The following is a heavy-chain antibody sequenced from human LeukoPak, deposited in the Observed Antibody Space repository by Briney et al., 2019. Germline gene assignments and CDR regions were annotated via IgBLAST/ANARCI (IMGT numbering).Heavy chain of an antibody. CDR3: TYSSGGYPFFDY. J-gene: IGHJ4*02. CDR2: IKSKTDGGIT. V-gene: IGHV3-15*01. Sequence: GGSLRLSCVASGFTFSNGWMSWVRQAPGKGLEWVGRIKSKTDGGITDYAAPVKGRFTISRDDSKNTLYLQMNSLETEDTAVYYCTYSSGGYPFFDYWGQGNLVTVSS. D-gene: IGHD6-19*01. CDR1: GFTFSNGW.